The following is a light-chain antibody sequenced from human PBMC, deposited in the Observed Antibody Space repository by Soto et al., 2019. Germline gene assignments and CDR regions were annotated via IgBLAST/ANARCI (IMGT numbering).Light chain of an antibody. CDR3: QQSYSTPLT. V-gene: IGKV1-39*01. J-gene: IGKJ4*01. Sequence: EIPMTQSPSTLSASLGDRVTITCRARQSISIWLAWYQKKPGKAPKLLIYAASSLQSGVPSRFSGSGSGTDFTLTISSLQPEDFATYYCQQSYSTPLTFGGGTKVDI. CDR1: QSISIW. CDR2: AAS.